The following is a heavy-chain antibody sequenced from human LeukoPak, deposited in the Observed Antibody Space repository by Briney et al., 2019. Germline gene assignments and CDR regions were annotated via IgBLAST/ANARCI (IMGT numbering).Heavy chain of an antibody. Sequence: SETLSLTCAVYGGSFSGHFWTWIRQSPGKGLEWIGEVKHTVSTHSNPSLESRVIISLDASKNQFSLKLSSVTAADTAVYYCARGRRLQAKVLADYWGQGTLVTVSS. CDR3: ARGRRLQAKVLADY. CDR1: GGSFSGHF. D-gene: IGHD2-15*01. V-gene: IGHV4-34*01. CDR2: VKHTVST. J-gene: IGHJ4*02.